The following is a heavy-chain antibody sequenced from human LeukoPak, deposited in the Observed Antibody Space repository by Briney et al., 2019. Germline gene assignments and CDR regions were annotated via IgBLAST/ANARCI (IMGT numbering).Heavy chain of an antibody. J-gene: IGHJ4*02. V-gene: IGHV4-34*01. CDR1: GGSFSGYY. CDR3: ARYITMVRGVTD. D-gene: IGHD3-10*01. CDR2: INHSGST. Sequence: SETLSLTCAVYGGSFSGYYWSWIRQPPGKGLEWIGEINHSGSTNYNPSLKSRVTISVDTSKNQFSLKLSSVTAADTAVYYCARYITMVRGVTDWGQGTLVTVSS.